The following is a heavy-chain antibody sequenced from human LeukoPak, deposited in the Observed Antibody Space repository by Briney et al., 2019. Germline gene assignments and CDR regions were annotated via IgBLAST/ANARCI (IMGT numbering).Heavy chain of an antibody. Sequence: ASVKVSCKASGGTFSSYAISWVRQAPGQGLEWMGWISAYNGNTNYAQKLQGRVTMTTDTSTSTAYMELRSLRSDDTAVYYCARDGMVAATDWFDPWGQGTLVTVSS. D-gene: IGHD2-15*01. CDR2: ISAYNGNT. CDR1: GGTFSSYA. CDR3: ARDGMVAATDWFDP. V-gene: IGHV1-18*01. J-gene: IGHJ5*02.